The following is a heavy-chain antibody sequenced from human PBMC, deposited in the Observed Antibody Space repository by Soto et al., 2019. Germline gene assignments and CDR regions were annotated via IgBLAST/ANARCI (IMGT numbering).Heavy chain of an antibody. J-gene: IGHJ5*02. V-gene: IGHV1-69*13. CDR3: ARKGPKPYLYSSSEFDP. Sequence: GASVKVSCKGSGGTFSSYAISWVRQAPGQGLEWMGGIIPIFGTANYAQKFQGRVTITADESTSTAYMELSSLRSEDTAVYYCARKGPKPYLYSSSEFDPWGQGTLVTVSS. D-gene: IGHD6-13*01. CDR2: IIPIFGTA. CDR1: GGTFSSYA.